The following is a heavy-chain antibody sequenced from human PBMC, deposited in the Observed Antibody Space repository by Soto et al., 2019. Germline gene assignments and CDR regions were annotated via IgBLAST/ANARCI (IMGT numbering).Heavy chain of an antibody. J-gene: IGHJ4*02. Sequence: GGSLRLSCAVSGFTFEAYTMHWVRQGPGKGLEWVSLISWDGGITHYADSVKGRFTIARDNGKNSLFLEMSSLRPDDTALYYCAKDSYDILAGQKRYFDSWGQGTRVTVS. CDR1: GFTFEAYT. V-gene: IGHV3-43*01. CDR2: ISWDGGIT. CDR3: AKDSYDILAGQKRYFDS. D-gene: IGHD3-9*01.